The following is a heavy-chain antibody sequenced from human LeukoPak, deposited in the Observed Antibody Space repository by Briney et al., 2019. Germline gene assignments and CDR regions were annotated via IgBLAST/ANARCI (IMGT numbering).Heavy chain of an antibody. CDR1: GFAFNFYA. Sequence: GGSLRLSCAASGFAFNFYAMTWVRQAPGKGLQWVSTINASGGNTYYADSVRGRFTISRDNSKNTLYLQMNSLRPEDTAVYYCATSIISSWYYFDYWGQGTLVTVSS. CDR3: ATSIISSWYYFDY. CDR2: INASGGNT. V-gene: IGHV3-23*01. D-gene: IGHD6-13*01. J-gene: IGHJ4*02.